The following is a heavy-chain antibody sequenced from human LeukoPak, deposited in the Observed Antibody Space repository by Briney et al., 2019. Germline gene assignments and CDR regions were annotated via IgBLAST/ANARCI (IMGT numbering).Heavy chain of an antibody. Sequence: ASVKVSCKASGYTFTGYYMHWVRQAPGRGLEWMGRINPNSGGTNYAQKFQGRVTMTRDTSISTAYMELSRLRSDDTAVYYCARDFDAVYYYYGMDVWGQGTTVTVSS. D-gene: IGHD3-9*01. CDR1: GYTFTGYY. V-gene: IGHV1-2*06. CDR2: INPNSGGT. CDR3: ARDFDAVYYYYGMDV. J-gene: IGHJ6*02.